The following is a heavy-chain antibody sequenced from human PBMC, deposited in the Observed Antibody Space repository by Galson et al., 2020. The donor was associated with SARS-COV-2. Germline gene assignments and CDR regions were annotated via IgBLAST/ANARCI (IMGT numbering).Heavy chain of an antibody. D-gene: IGHD5-12*01. CDR2: IIPLFGTT. Sequence: SVKVSCKASGDNFNSFSFNWLRQAPGQGLEWIGGIIPLFGTTNYAQKFQGRVTITADESTSTAYMDLRRLRSEDTAVYFCSRCRDIVVGHAYLDPCDIWCQGTMVTVSS. J-gene: IGHJ3*02. V-gene: IGHV1-69*13. CDR3: SRCRDIVVGHAYLDPCDI. CDR1: GDNFNSFS.